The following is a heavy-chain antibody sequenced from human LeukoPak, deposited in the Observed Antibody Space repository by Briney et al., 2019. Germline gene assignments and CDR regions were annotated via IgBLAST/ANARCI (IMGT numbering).Heavy chain of an antibody. Sequence: SETLSLTCAVYGGSFSGYYWSWIRQPPGKGLEWIGEINHSGSTNYNPSLKSRVTISVDTSKNQFSLKLSPVTAADTAVYYCARAKVVTYYYDSSGYNYWGQGTLVTVSS. CDR1: GGSFSGYY. J-gene: IGHJ4*02. D-gene: IGHD3-22*01. CDR3: ARAKVVTYYYDSSGYNY. V-gene: IGHV4-34*01. CDR2: INHSGST.